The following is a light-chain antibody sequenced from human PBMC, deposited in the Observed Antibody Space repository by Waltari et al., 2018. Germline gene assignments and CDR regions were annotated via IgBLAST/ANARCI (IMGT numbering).Light chain of an antibody. CDR3: SSFTTSSTLV. CDR1: SSDVGAYNH. CDR2: DVT. V-gene: IGLV2-14*01. Sequence: QSALTQPASVSGSPGQSIAISCTGTSSDVGAYNHVSCYQQHPGKAPKFVIYDVTQRPSGVSDRFSGSKSGNTASLTISGLQAEDEADYYCSSFTTSSTLVFGGGTKLTVL. J-gene: IGLJ2*01.